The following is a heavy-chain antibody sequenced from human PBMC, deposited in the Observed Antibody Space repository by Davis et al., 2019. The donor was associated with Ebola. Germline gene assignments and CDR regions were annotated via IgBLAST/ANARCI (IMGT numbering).Heavy chain of an antibody. D-gene: IGHD2-21*02. CDR1: GYTFTSYY. Sequence: ASVKVSCKASGYTFTSYYMHWVRQAPGHGLEWMGLINTSGGSTSYAQKFQGRVTMTRDTSTSTVYMELSSLRSEDTAVYYCAREELVVVTATLGYYGMDVWGQGTTVTVSS. V-gene: IGHV1-46*03. CDR2: INTSGGST. J-gene: IGHJ6*02. CDR3: AREELVVVTATLGYYGMDV.